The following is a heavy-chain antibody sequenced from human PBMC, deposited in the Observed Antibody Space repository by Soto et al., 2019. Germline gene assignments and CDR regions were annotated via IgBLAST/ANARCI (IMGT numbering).Heavy chain of an antibody. CDR3: ARTPGDVVVVAAQGDAFDI. V-gene: IGHV1-69*01. CDR1: GGTFSSYA. D-gene: IGHD2-15*01. J-gene: IGHJ3*02. Sequence: QVQLVQSGAEVKKPGSSVKVSCKASGGTFSSYAISWVRQAPGQGLEWMGGIIPIFGTANYAQKFQGRVTITADESTSTAYMELSSLRSEDTAVYYCARTPGDVVVVAAQGDAFDIWGQGTMVTVSS. CDR2: IIPIFGTA.